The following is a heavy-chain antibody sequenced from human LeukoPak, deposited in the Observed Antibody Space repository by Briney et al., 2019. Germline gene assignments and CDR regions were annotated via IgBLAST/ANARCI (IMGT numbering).Heavy chain of an antibody. V-gene: IGHV4-31*03. CDR3: ARAGCSSTSCYLRGNWFDP. Sequence: SETLSLTCTVSGGSISSGGYYWSWIRQHPGTGLEWIGYIYYSGSTYYNPSLKSRVTISVDTSKNQFSLKLSSVTAADTAVYYCARAGCSSTSCYLRGNWFDPWGQGTLVTVSS. J-gene: IGHJ5*02. CDR1: GGSISSGGYY. CDR2: IYYSGST. D-gene: IGHD2-2*01.